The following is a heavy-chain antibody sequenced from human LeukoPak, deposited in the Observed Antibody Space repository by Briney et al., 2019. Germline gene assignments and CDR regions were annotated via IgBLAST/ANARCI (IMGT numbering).Heavy chain of an antibody. CDR2: IYTSGST. J-gene: IGHJ4*02. CDR3: ARWNRGDRAIGSYSPYFDY. V-gene: IGHV4-4*07. D-gene: IGHD1-26*01. CDR1: GGSISSYY. Sequence: PSETLSLTCTVSGGSISSYYWSWIRQPAGKGLEWIGRIYTSGSTNYNPSLKSRVTMSVDTSKNQFSLKLSSVTAADTAVYYCARWNRGDRAIGSYSPYFDYWGQGTLVTVSS.